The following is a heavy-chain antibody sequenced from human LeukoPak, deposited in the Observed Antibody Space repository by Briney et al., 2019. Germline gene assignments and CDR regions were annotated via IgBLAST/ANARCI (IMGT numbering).Heavy chain of an antibody. CDR3: ARTMDQYNWNDAYFDY. J-gene: IGHJ4*02. Sequence: PGGSLRLSCAASGFTFRRYWMHWVRQAPGKGLVGVSRIDNDGSSTTYADSVKGRFTISRDNAKNTLYLQMNSLRAEDTAVYYCARTMDQYNWNDAYFDYWGQGTLVTVSS. V-gene: IGHV3-74*01. D-gene: IGHD1-20*01. CDR1: GFTFRRYW. CDR2: IDNDGSST.